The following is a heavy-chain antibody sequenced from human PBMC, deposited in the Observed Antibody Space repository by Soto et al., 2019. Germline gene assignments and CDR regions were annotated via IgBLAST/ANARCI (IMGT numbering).Heavy chain of an antibody. CDR2: IHRAGNT. J-gene: IGHJ4*02. CDR1: GFSVSNNY. CDR3: ARVDGGNSG. Sequence: EVQLVESGGGLVQPGGSLRLSCAASGFSVSNNYVSWVRQAPGKGLEWVSVIHRAGNTYYADSVKGRFTISRDNSKNTVYLKMNSRGADDAAVYYCARVDGGNSGWGQGTLVTVSS. V-gene: IGHV3-66*01. D-gene: IGHD2-21*02.